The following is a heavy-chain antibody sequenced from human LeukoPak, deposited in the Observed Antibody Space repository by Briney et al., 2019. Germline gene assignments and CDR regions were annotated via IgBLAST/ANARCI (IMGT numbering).Heavy chain of an antibody. CDR2: INPNSGGT. Sequence: ASVKVSCKASGYTFTGYYMHWVRQAPGQGLEWMGWINPNSGGTNYAQKFQGRVTMTRDTSISTAYMELSRLRSDDTAVYYCARDGYCSSTSRRDWFDPWGQGTLVTVSS. V-gene: IGHV1-2*02. CDR3: ARDGYCSSTSRRDWFDP. D-gene: IGHD2-2*03. J-gene: IGHJ5*02. CDR1: GYTFTGYY.